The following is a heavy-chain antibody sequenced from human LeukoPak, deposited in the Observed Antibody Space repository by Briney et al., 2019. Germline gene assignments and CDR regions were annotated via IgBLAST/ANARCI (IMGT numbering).Heavy chain of an antibody. CDR2: MNPNSGNT. J-gene: IGHJ4*02. D-gene: IGHD3-3*01. CDR1: GYTFTIYD. Sequence: ASVKGSSKASGYTFTIYDINWVRQAPGQGLEWMGWMNPNSGNTGYAQKFQGRGTITRNTSISTTYMELSSLRPEDTAVYYCARVTTIFGVVRSLAYWGQGTLVTVSS. CDR3: ARVTTIFGVVRSLAY. V-gene: IGHV1-8*03.